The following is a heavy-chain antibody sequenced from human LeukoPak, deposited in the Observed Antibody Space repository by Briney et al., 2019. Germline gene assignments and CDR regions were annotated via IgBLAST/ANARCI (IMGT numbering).Heavy chain of an antibody. CDR2: IRYDGSNK. V-gene: IGHV3-30*02. CDR3: ATPSLDIVLMVYD. Sequence: PGGSLRLSCAASGFTFSSYGMHWVRQTPGKGLAWVAFIRYDGSNKYYADSVKGRFTISRDNSKNTLYLQMNSLRAEDTAVYYCATPSLDIVLMVYDWGQGTLVTVSS. J-gene: IGHJ4*02. D-gene: IGHD2-8*01. CDR1: GFTFSSYG.